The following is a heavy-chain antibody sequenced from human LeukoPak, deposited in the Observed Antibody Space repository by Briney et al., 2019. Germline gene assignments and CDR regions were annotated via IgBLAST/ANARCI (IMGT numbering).Heavy chain of an antibody. CDR2: IKQDGSEK. CDR1: GFTFSSYW. D-gene: IGHD4-17*01. J-gene: IGHJ4*02. Sequence: PGGSLRLSCAASGFTFSSYWMSWVRQAPGKGLEWVANIKQDGSEKYYVDSVKGRFTISRDNAKNSLYLQMNSLRAEDTAVYYCARVPPNPVTPLQSFDYWGQGPLVTVSS. V-gene: IGHV3-7*01. CDR3: ARVPPNPVTPLQSFDY.